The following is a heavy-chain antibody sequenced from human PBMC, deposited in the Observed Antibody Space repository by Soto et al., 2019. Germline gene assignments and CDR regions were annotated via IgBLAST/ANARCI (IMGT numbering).Heavy chain of an antibody. CDR2: MNPYTGET. CDR3: VRQAGGASTPGDDY. J-gene: IGHJ4*02. CDR1: GYTFDAFD. Sequence: QVQLVQSGAEVRKPGASVRMSCKASGYTFDAFDIHWVRQATGQGLELMGWMNPYTGETAYTQTFRGRVSMTRDTSVSTAYMELTSLTSEDSAIYFCVRQAGGASTPGDDYWGQGTLVTVSS. D-gene: IGHD2-15*01. V-gene: IGHV1-8*01.